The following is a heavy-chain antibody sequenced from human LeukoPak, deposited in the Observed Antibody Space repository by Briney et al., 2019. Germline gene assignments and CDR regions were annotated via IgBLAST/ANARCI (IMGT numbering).Heavy chain of an antibody. CDR2: IYYTGIT. CDR1: GGSISGQY. V-gene: IGHV4-59*11. D-gene: IGHD3-10*01. CDR3: ARVSFHYHSGNYGWYFDS. J-gene: IGHJ4*02. Sequence: SETLSLTCTVSGGSISGQYWSLIRQPPGKGLEWIGYIYYTGITKYNPSLKSRVTISVDTSKNQFSLRLTSVTAADTAVYYCARVSFHYHSGNYGWYFDSWGQGALVTVSS.